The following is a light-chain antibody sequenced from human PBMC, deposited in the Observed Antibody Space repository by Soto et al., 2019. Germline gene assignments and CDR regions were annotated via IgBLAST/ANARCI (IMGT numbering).Light chain of an antibody. J-gene: IGKJ2*01. CDR2: AAS. CDR3: QQSYKTPPS. CDR1: QHINSY. V-gene: IGKV1-39*01. Sequence: DIQMTQSPSSLSASVGDRVTITCRASQHINSYLNWYQQKPGKAPKLLIYAASDLHSGVPSRFSGSRSGTDFTLTISSLQPEDFATYYCQQSYKTPPSFGKGTKLEIK.